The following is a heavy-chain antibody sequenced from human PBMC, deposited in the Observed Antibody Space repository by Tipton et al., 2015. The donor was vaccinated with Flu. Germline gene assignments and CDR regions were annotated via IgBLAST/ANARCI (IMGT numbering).Heavy chain of an antibody. CDR2: IHKTGST. D-gene: IGHD1-1*01. Sequence: TLSLTCSVSGDSIGSDYYWAWIRQPTGKGLEWIGNIHKTGSTYFNPSLRSRVTFSVDTSKNQFSLRLASVTAADTAVYYCARVRAGTYYYGMDVWGQGTMVTVSS. CDR1: GDSIGSDYY. J-gene: IGHJ6*02. CDR3: ARVRAGTYYYGMDV. V-gene: IGHV4-38-2*02.